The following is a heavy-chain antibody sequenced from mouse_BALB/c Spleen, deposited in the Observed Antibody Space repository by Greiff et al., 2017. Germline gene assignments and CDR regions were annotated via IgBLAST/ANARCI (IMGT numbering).Heavy chain of an antibody. J-gene: IGHJ3*01. CDR3: TRSDGNYGAWFAY. V-gene: IGHV1-5*01. CDR1: GYSFTSYW. D-gene: IGHD2-1*01. CDR2: IYPGNSDT. Sequence: VQLQQSGTVLARPGASVKMSCKASGYSFTSYWMHWVKQRPGQGLEWIGAIYPGNSDTSYNQKSKGKAKLTAVTSASTAYMELSSLTNEDSAVYYCTRSDGNYGAWFAYWGQGTLVTVSA.